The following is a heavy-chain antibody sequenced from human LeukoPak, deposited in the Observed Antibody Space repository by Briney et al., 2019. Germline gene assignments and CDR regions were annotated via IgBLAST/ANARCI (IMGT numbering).Heavy chain of an antibody. V-gene: IGHV3-48*03. D-gene: IGHD6-6*01. J-gene: IGHJ4*02. CDR2: FSSSGGTI. CDR1: GFTFSSYE. CDR3: ARLYSSSSGLRASDY. Sequence: PGGSLRLSCAASGFTFSSYEMNWVRQAPGKGLEWVSYFSSSGGTIFYADSVKGRFTIPRDNAKNSLYLQMNSLRAEDTAVYYCARLYSSSSGLRASDYWGQGTLVTVSS.